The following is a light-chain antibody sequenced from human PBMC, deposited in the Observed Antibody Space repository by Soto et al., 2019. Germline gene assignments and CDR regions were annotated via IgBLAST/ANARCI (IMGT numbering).Light chain of an antibody. CDR3: YSFTGTSTSLFV. Sequence: QSVLTQPASVSGSPGQSITISCTGTSRDIGTSNLVSWYQQYPGKAPKLMIYGVTKRPSGISYRFSGSKSGNTASLTISGLQPEDEADYYCYSFTGTSTSLFVCGTGTKVTV. V-gene: IGLV2-23*02. J-gene: IGLJ1*01. CDR2: GVT. CDR1: SRDIGTSNL.